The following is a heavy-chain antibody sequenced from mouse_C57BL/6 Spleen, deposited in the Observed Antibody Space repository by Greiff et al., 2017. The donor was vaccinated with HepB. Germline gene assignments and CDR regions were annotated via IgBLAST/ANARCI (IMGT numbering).Heavy chain of an antibody. CDR2: ISDGGSYT. V-gene: IGHV5-4*01. CDR1: GFTFSSYA. J-gene: IGHJ2*01. Sequence: EVMLVESGGGLVKPGGSLKLSCAASGFTFSSYAMSWVRQTPEKRLEWVATISDGGSYTYYPDNVKGRFTISRDNAKNNLYLQMSHLKSEDTAMYYCAREGWDVGGFDYWGQGTTLTVSS. CDR3: AREGWDVGGFDY. D-gene: IGHD4-1*01.